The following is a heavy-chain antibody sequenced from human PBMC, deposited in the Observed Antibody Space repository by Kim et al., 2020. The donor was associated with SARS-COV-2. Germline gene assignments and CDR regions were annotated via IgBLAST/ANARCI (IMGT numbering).Heavy chain of an antibody. J-gene: IGHJ4*02. V-gene: IGHV4-4*02. CDR1: GGSMTNHDW. CDR3: TRNGYYTLDF. CDR2: IHHSGAT. D-gene: IGHD3-3*01. Sequence: SETLSLTCAVSGGSMTNHDWWSWARQAPGKGLVWIGEIHHSGATNYNPSLKSRVTITVDNSKSQFSLEVTSVTAADTAVYYCTRNGYYTLDFWGQGTLVTVSS.